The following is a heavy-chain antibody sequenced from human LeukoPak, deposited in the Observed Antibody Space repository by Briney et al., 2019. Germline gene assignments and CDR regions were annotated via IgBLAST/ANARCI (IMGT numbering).Heavy chain of an antibody. CDR3: AREDHNYYYDSSGYYD. CDR1: GFTFSSYW. D-gene: IGHD3-22*01. V-gene: IGHV3-74*01. CDR2: INSDGSST. Sequence: AGGSLRLSCAASGFTFSSYWMHWVHQAPGKGLVWVSRINSDGSSTSYADSVKGRFTISRDNAKNTLYLQMNSLRAEDTAVYYCAREDHNYYYDSSGYYDWGQGTLVTVSS. J-gene: IGHJ4*02.